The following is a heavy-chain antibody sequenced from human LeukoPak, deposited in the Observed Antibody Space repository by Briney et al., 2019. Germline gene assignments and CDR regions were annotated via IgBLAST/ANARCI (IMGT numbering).Heavy chain of an antibody. CDR3: ARLGCGRTSCQQLRHAFDI. CDR1: GFTFSSYG. CDR2: IRYDGSNK. V-gene: IGHV3-30*02. Sequence: GGSLRLSCAASGFTFSSYGMHWVRQAPGKGLEWVAFIRYDGSNKYYADSVKGRFTISRDNSKNTLYLQMNSLRAEDTAVYYCARLGCGRTSCQQLRHAFDIWGQGTMVTVSS. J-gene: IGHJ3*02. D-gene: IGHD2-2*01.